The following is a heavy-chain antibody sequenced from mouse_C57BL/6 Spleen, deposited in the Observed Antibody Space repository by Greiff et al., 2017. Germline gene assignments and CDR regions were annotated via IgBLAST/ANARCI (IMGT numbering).Heavy chain of an antibody. D-gene: IGHD1-1*01. CDR1: GYAFSSSW. CDR3: ARSPGSRDAMDY. CDR2: IYPGDGDT. Sequence: QVHVKQSGPELVKPGASVKISCKASGYAFSSSWMNWVKQRPGKGLEWIGRIYPGDGDTNYNGKFKGKATLTADKSSSTAYMQLSSLTSEDSAVYFCARSPGSRDAMDYWGQGTSVTVSS. J-gene: IGHJ4*01. V-gene: IGHV1-82*01.